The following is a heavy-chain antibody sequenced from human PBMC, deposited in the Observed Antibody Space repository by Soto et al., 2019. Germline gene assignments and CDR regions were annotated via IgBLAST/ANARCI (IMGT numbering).Heavy chain of an antibody. Sequence: GESLKISCKGSGYSFTSYWIGWVRQMPGKGLEWMGIIYPGDSDTRYSPSFQGQVTISADKSISTAYLQWSSLKASDTAVYYCTTVVTAPKYYYYYGMDVWGQGTTVTVSS. D-gene: IGHD2-21*02. CDR1: GYSFTSYW. CDR2: IYPGDSDT. J-gene: IGHJ6*02. V-gene: IGHV5-51*01. CDR3: TTVVTAPKYYYYYGMDV.